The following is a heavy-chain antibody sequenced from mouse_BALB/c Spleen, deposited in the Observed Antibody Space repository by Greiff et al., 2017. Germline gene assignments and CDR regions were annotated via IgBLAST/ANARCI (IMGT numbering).Heavy chain of an antibody. V-gene: IGHV1-4*02. CDR3: ARPRRFAY. CDR1: GYTFTSYT. CDR2: INPSSGYT. J-gene: IGHJ3*01. Sequence: VQLQQSAAELARPGASVKMSCKASGYTFTSYTMHWVKQRPGQGLEWIGYINPSSGYTEYNQKFKDKTTLTADKSSSTAYMQLSSLTSEDSAVYYCARPRRFAYWGQGTLVTVSA.